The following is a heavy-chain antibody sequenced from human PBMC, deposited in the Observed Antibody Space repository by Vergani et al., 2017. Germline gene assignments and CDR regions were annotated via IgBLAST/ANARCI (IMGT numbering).Heavy chain of an antibody. CDR1: GFTFSSYA. V-gene: IGHV3-30-3*01. Sequence: QVQLVESGGGVVQPGRSLRPSCAASGFTFSSYAMHWVRQAPGKGLEWVAVISYDGSNKYYADSVKGRFTISRDNSKNTLYLQMNSLRAEDTAVYYCATLPVAIGFDYWGQGTLVTVSS. CDR2: ISYDGSNK. J-gene: IGHJ4*02. D-gene: IGHD2-2*01. CDR3: ATLPVAIGFDY.